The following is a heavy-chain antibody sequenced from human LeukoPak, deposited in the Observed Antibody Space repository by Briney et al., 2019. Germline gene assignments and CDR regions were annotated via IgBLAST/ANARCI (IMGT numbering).Heavy chain of an antibody. D-gene: IGHD2/OR15-2a*01. CDR2: FDPEDGET. Sequence: ASVKVSCKVSGYALTELSMHWVRQAPGKGLEWMGGFDPEDGETIYAQKFQGRVTMIEDTSTDTAYMELSSLRSEDTAVYYCATVGFSSFDYWGQGTLVTVSP. J-gene: IGHJ4*02. CDR3: ATVGFSSFDY. V-gene: IGHV1-24*01. CDR1: GYALTELS.